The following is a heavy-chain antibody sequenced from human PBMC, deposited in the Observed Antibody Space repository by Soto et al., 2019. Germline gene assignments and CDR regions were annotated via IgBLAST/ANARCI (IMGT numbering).Heavy chain of an antibody. V-gene: IGHV4-61*01. CDR2: IYYSGST. CDR1: GGSVSSGSYY. CDR3: ARAFPEYYYDSSGLFDY. J-gene: IGHJ4*02. Sequence: PSETLSLTCTVSGGSVSSGSYYWSWIRQPPGKGLEWIGYIYYSGSTNYNPSLKSRVTISVDTSKNQFSLKLSSVTAADTAVYYCARAFPEYYYDSSGLFDYWGQGTLVTVSS. D-gene: IGHD3-22*01.